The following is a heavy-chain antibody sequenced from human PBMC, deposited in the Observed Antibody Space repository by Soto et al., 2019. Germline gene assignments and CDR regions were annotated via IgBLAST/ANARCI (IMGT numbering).Heavy chain of an antibody. J-gene: IGHJ4*02. CDR3: AGGYCSGGSCYKDY. CDR1: GGSFSGYY. CDR2: INHSGST. D-gene: IGHD2-15*01. Sequence: SETLSLTCAVYGGSFSGYYWSWIRQPPGKGLEWIGEINHSGSTNYNPSLKSRVTISVDTSKNQFSLKLSSVTAADTAVYYCAGGYCSGGSCYKDYWGQGTLVTVSS. V-gene: IGHV4-34*01.